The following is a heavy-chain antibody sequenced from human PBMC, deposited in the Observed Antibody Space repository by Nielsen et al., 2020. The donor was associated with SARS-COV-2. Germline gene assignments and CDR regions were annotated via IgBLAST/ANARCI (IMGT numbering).Heavy chain of an antibody. CDR2: IDPSDSYT. Sequence: VRQMPGKGLVWMGRIDPSDSYTDYSPSFQGHVTISVDTSISTASLQWSSLKASDTAMYYCARLEYCSSTSCYLDYYYYMDVWGKGTTVTVSS. CDR3: ARLEYCSSTSCYLDYYYYMDV. J-gene: IGHJ6*03. V-gene: IGHV5-10-1*01. D-gene: IGHD2-2*01.